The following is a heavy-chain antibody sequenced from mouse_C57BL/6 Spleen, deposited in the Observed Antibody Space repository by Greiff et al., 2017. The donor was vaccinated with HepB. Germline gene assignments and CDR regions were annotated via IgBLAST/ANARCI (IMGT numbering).Heavy chain of an antibody. CDR1: GYTFTSYG. CDR2: IYPRSGNT. Sequence: QVQLKESGAELARPGASVKLSCKASGYTFTSYGISWVKQRTGQGLEWIGEIYPRSGNTYYNEKFKGKATLTADKSSSTAYMELRSLTSEDSAVYFCARWVLRDYFDVWGTGTTVTVSS. CDR3: ARWVLRDYFDV. V-gene: IGHV1-81*01. J-gene: IGHJ1*03. D-gene: IGHD1-1*01.